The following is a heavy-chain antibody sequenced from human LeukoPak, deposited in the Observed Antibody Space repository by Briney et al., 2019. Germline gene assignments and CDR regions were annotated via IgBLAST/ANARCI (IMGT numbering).Heavy chain of an antibody. J-gene: IGHJ4*02. D-gene: IGHD3-9*01. V-gene: IGHV4-38-2*01. Sequence: PSETLSLTCAVSGYSISSGYYWGWIRQPPGKGLEWIGSIYHSGMTYYNPSLKSRVTISVDTSKNQFSLKLSSVTAADTAVYYCAGYFDWLSYFDYWGQGTLVTVSS. CDR2: IYHSGMT. CDR3: AGYFDWLSYFDY. CDR1: GYSISSGYY.